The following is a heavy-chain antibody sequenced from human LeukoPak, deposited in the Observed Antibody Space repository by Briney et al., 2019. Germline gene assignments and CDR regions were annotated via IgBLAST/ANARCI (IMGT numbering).Heavy chain of an antibody. V-gene: IGHV4-34*01. D-gene: IGHD4-23*01. CDR3: ARDGGGNYYFDY. Sequence: SETLSLTCAVYGGSFSDYYWSWIRQPPGKGLEWIGEINHSGSTNYNPTLKSRITMSVDASKNQFSLKLSSVTAADTAVYYCARDGGGNYYFDYWGQGTLVTVSS. CDR1: GGSFSDYY. J-gene: IGHJ4*02. CDR2: INHSGST.